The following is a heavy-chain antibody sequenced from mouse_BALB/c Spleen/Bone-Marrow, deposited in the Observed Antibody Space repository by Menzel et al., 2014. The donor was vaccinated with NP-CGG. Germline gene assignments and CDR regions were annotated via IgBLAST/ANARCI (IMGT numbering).Heavy chain of an antibody. CDR2: ISSGGSYT. V-gene: IGHV5-9-1*01. CDR1: GFTFSNYA. Sequence: EVKLVESGGGLVKPGGSLKLSCAASGFTFSNYAMSWVRQTPEKRLEWVAIISSGGSYTYYPDSVKGRFTISRDNAKTIFYLQKRRVRCEETGIYISAQQNVCESWGDDAPLSVSS. CDR3: AQQNVCES. J-gene: IGHJ2*01.